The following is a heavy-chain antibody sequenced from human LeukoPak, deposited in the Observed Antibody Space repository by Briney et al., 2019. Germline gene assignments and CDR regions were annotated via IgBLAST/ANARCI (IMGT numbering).Heavy chain of an antibody. CDR1: GFTFSTFA. CDR2: ISGSGGTT. D-gene: IGHD6-13*01. CDR3: AKDRGVAAGGANYYYGMDV. V-gene: IGHV3-23*01. J-gene: IGHJ6*02. Sequence: GGSLRLSCAASGFTFSTFAMNWVRQAPGKGLEWVSAISGSGGTTHYADSVKGRFIISRDKSTLNLQMNSLRAEDTAIYYCAKDRGVAAGGANYYYGMDVWGQGTTVTVSS.